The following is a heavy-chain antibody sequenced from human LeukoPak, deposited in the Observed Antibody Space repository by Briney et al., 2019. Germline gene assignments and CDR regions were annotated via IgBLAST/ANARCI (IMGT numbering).Heavy chain of an antibody. D-gene: IGHD4-17*01. V-gene: IGHV3-49*03. J-gene: IGHJ4*02. CDR2: IRSKAYGGTT. Sequence: GGSLRLSCTASGFTFGDYAMSWFRQAPGKGLEWVGFIRSKAYGGTTEYAASVKGRFTISRDDSKSIAYLQTNSLKTEDTAVYYCTRASYGDYGPYPYYFDYWGQGTLATVSS. CDR1: GFTFGDYA. CDR3: TRASYGDYGPYPYYFDY.